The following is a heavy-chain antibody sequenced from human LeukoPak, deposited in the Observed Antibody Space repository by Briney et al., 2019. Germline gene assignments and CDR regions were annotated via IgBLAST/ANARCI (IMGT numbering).Heavy chain of an antibody. CDR3: ARAGYDFWSGFYYYYYMDV. J-gene: IGHJ6*03. CDR2: INPSGGST. Sequence: ASVKVSCKASGYTFTSYYMHWVRQAPGQGLEWMGIINPSGGSTSYAQKFQGRVTMTRDTSTSTVYMELSSLRSEDTAVYYCARAGYDFWSGFYYYYYMDVWGKGTTVTVSS. D-gene: IGHD3-3*01. CDR1: GYTFTSYY. V-gene: IGHV1-46*01.